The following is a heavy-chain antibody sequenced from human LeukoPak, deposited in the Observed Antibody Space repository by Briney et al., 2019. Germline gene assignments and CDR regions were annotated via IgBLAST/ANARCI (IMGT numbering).Heavy chain of an antibody. CDR1: GFTFSSYA. D-gene: IGHD2-15*01. J-gene: IGHJ4*02. V-gene: IGHV3-23*01. CDR2: ISGSGGST. CDR3: AKELDVVVAANYDY. Sequence: GGSLRLSCAASGFTFSSYAMSWVRQAPGQGLEWVSAISGSGGSTYYADSVKGRFTISRDNSKNTLYLQMNSLRAEDTAVYYCAKELDVVVAANYDYWGQGTLVTVSS.